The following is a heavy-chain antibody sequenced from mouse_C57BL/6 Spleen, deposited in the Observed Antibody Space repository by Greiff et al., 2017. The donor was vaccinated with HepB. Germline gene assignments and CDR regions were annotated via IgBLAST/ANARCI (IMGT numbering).Heavy chain of an antibody. J-gene: IGHJ3*01. Sequence: QVQLQQPGAELVRPGSSVKLSCKASGYTFTSYWMHWVKQRPIQGLEWIGNIDPSDSETHYHQQFKDKATLTVDKSSSQAYMQLSSLTSEDSAVYYCARSYYDYDGLFAYWGQGTLVTVSA. CDR3: ARSYYDYDGLFAY. CDR1: GYTFTSYW. V-gene: IGHV1-52*01. D-gene: IGHD2-4*01. CDR2: IDPSDSET.